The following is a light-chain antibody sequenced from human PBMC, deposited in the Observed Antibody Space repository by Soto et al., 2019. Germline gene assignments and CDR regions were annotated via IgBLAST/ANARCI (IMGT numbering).Light chain of an antibody. CDR2: AAS. V-gene: IGKV1-6*01. J-gene: IGKJ3*01. Sequence: ASQMTQSPSSLSASVGNRVTITCRASQAIRNDLGWYQQKPGKAPKLLIYAASSLQSGVPSRFSGSGSGTDFTLTIRSLQPEDFATYYCLQDYNYPLTFGPGTKVDIK. CDR3: LQDYNYPLT. CDR1: QAIRND.